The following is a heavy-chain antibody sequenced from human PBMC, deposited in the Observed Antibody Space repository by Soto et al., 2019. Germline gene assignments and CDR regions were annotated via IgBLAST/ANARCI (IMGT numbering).Heavy chain of an antibody. CDR3: ARGGGWGYDYDAFDI. Sequence: QVQLVQSGAEVKKPGASVKVSCNASGYTFTSYGISWVRQAPGQGLEWMGWISAYNGNKNHAQKRQGRVTTTKDTSTTTAYRERRSLRSEDTAVYYCARGGGWGYDYDAFDIWGQGTMVTVSS. CDR2: ISAYNGNK. J-gene: IGHJ3*02. D-gene: IGHD5-12*01. CDR1: GYTFTSYG. V-gene: IGHV1-18*01.